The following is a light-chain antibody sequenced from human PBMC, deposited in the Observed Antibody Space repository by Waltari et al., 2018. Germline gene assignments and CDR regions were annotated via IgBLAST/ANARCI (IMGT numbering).Light chain of an antibody. CDR3: ATWDNNLKDVV. CDR2: DNN. Sequence: QSVLTQPPSVSAAPGQKVTISCSGSSSNIGHYYVSWYYQLPGAAPKLLIYDNNSRPSGIPDRFSASKSGTSATLGITGLQIGDEADYYCATWDNNLKDVVFGGGTKLTVL. J-gene: IGLJ2*01. V-gene: IGLV1-51*01. CDR1: SSNIGHYY.